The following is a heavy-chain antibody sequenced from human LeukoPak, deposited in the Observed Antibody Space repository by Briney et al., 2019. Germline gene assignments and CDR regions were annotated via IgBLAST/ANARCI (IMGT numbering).Heavy chain of an antibody. CDR1: GFTFSSYG. V-gene: IGHV3-33*01. J-gene: IGHJ4*02. CDR2: IWYDGSNK. D-gene: IGHD1-26*01. CDR3: ARDSRRSIVGATPVDY. Sequence: GGSLRLSCAASGFTFSSYGMHWVRQAPGKGLEWVAVIWYDGSNKYYADSVKGRFTISRDTSKNTLYLQMNSLRAEDTAVYYCARDSRRSIVGATPVDYWGQGTLVTVSS.